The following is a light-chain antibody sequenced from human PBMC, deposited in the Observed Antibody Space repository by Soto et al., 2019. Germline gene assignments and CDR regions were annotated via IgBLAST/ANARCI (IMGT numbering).Light chain of an antibody. CDR2: WAS. V-gene: IGKV4-1*01. J-gene: IGKJ4*01. CDR3: QQYYNFPLT. Sequence: DTVMTQSPDSVAVSLVRRAPIHCKSSQNFFFASTNQNYLAWYQQKLGQAPKXXLLWASARQSGVPERCSGSGSGTDCTRTITSLQAEDSAVDDCQQYYNFPLTFGGGTKVDIK. CDR1: QNFFFASTNQNY.